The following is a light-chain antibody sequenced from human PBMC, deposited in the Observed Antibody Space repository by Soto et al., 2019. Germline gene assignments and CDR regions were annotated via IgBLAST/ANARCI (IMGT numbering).Light chain of an antibody. Sequence: ETVMTHSPATLSVSPGEIATLSCRASQSVGSNLAWYQQKPGQAPRLLIYDASNRATGIPARFSGSGSGTDFTLTISSLEPEDFAVYYCQQYGDSPKYTFGQGTKVDIK. J-gene: IGKJ2*01. V-gene: IGKV3D-15*02. CDR1: QSVGSN. CDR2: DAS. CDR3: QQYGDSPKYT.